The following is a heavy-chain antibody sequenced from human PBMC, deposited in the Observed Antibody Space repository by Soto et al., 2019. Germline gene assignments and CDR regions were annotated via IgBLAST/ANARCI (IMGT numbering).Heavy chain of an antibody. J-gene: IGHJ4*02. CDR2: INAGNGNA. Sequence: QVQLVQSGAEEKKPGASVKVSCKASGYTFTSYAMHWVRQAPGQRLEWMGWINAGNGNAKYSQNFQGRVTITRDTAASTAYSDLSRLRSENTAVYHCARSIVVVTALYYWGQINMIT. CDR1: GYTFTSYA. V-gene: IGHV1-3*05. D-gene: IGHD2-21*02. CDR3: ARSIVVVTALYY.